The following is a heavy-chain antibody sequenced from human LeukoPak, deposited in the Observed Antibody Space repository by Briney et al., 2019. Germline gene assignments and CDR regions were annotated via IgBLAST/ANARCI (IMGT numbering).Heavy chain of an antibody. J-gene: IGHJ4*02. V-gene: IGHV3-23*01. CDR3: AKLLAVTNSYYFNY. D-gene: IGHD6-19*01. CDR2: ISGSGSGDST. Sequence: PGGSLRLSCAASGFTFSSYAMSWVRQAPGKGLDWVSTISGSGSGDSTYYADSVKGRFTISRDNSKDTLYLQMNSLRAEDTAVYYCAKLLAVTNSYYFNYWGQGTLVTVSS. CDR1: GFTFSSYA.